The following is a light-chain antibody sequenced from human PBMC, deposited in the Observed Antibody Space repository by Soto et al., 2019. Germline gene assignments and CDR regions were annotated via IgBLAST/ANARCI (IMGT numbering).Light chain of an antibody. CDR2: EVS. J-gene: IGLJ1*01. CDR3: SSFTSSTTYV. V-gene: IGLV2-18*02. Sequence: QSALTQPPSVSGSPGQSVAVSCTGTSSDVGSYNRVSWYQQPPGTAPKLIIYEVSNRPSGVPDRCSGSKSGNTASLTISGLQAEYEADYYCSSFTSSTTYVFGTGTKLTVL. CDR1: SSDVGSYNR.